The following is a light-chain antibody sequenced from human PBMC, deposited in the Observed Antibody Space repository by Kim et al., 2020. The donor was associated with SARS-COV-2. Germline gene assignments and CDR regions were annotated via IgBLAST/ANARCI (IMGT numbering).Light chain of an antibody. CDR3: QQYYTWSAIT. J-gene: IGKJ4*01. CDR1: QSVRSG. CDR2: DAT. V-gene: IGKV3D-15*01. Sequence: PGERATFCCRAGQSVRSGLAGYQQKPGEAPRLLIYDATIRATGVPARFTGSGSGTEFTLTISRLQSEDFAVYFCQQYYTWSAITFGGGTKGDIK.